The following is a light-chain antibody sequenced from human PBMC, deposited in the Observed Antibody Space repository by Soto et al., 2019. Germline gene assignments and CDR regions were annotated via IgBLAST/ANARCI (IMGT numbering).Light chain of an antibody. Sequence: EIVLTQSPGTLSSSPGGRATLSCRASQSVTNNYLAWYQQKRGQAPRLLIWGASIRAADLPDRFSGGGSGTDFTLTISRLETEDFALYYCHQYGSSPGTFGQGTKVEIK. V-gene: IGKV3-20*01. CDR2: GAS. J-gene: IGKJ1*01. CDR3: HQYGSSPGT. CDR1: QSVTNNY.